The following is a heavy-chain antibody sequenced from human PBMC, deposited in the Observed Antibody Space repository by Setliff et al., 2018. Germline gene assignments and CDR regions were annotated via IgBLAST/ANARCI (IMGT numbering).Heavy chain of an antibody. Sequence: RASVKVSCKASGYTFSNYLLHWVRQAPGQSPEWVGWINAGNGHTKYSQRFQDRITITSETSATTVYMELRSLRSEDTAVYYCVRVDMVLSNFDFWGQGTLVTVS. CDR1: GYTFSNYL. CDR2: INAGNGHT. D-gene: IGHD5-12*01. V-gene: IGHV1-3*01. CDR3: VRVDMVLSNFDF. J-gene: IGHJ4*02.